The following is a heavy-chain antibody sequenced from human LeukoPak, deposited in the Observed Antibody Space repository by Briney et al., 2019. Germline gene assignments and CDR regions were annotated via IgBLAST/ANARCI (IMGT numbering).Heavy chain of an antibody. CDR2: IYYSGTT. CDR3: ARHAPGDFWSGYYPPYFDY. V-gene: IGHV4-34*01. D-gene: IGHD3-3*01. Sequence: SETLSLTCAVYGGSFSGYYWSWIRQPPGKGLEWIGSIYYSGTTYYNPSLKSRVTISVDTSKNQFSLKLGSVTAADTAVYYCARHAPGDFWSGYYPPYFDYWGQGTLVTVSS. CDR1: GGSFSGYY. J-gene: IGHJ4*02.